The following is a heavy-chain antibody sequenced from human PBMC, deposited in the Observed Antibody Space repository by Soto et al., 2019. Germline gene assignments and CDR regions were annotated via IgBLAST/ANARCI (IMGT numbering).Heavy chain of an antibody. CDR3: ARDSSGGYYSQTDY. Sequence: ASVKVSCKASGYTFTSYAMHWVRQAPGQRLEWMGWNNAGNGNTKYSQKFQGRVNITKDTSASTAYMEVRSLRSDDTAVYYCARDSSGGYYSQTDYWGQGTPVTVSS. CDR2: NNAGNGNT. V-gene: IGHV1-3*01. J-gene: IGHJ4*02. CDR1: GYTFTSYA. D-gene: IGHD3-22*01.